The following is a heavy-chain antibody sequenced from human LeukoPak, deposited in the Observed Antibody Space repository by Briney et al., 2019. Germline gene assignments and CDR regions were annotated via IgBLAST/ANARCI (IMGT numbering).Heavy chain of an antibody. D-gene: IGHD3-22*01. CDR2: ISAYNGNT. V-gene: IGHV1-18*01. Sequence: ASVKVSCKASGYTFTSYGISWVRQAPGQGLEWMGWISAYNGNTNYAQKLQGRVTMTTDTSTSTAYMELRSLRSDDTAVYYCARRPDYYYDSSGYLNYYFDYWGQGTLVTVSS. J-gene: IGHJ4*02. CDR3: ARRPDYYYDSSGYLNYYFDY. CDR1: GYTFTSYG.